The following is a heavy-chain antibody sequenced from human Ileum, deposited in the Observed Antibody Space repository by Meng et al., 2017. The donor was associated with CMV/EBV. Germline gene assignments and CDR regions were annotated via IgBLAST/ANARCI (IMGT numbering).Heavy chain of an antibody. Sequence: QGRLQEPGPGLVKPSETLSLTCTVSGGSISGYYWSWIRQPATKGLEWIGRVYSSGSTDYNPSLQSRVTMSVDTSKNQFSLKLSSVTAADTAVYYCARGSSSWAFDYWGQGTLVTVSS. V-gene: IGHV4-4*07. CDR3: ARGSSSWAFDY. J-gene: IGHJ4*02. D-gene: IGHD2-2*01. CDR2: VYSSGST. CDR1: GGSISGYY.